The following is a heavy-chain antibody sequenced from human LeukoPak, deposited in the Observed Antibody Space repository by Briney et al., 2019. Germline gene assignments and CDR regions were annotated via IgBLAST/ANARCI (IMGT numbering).Heavy chain of an antibody. J-gene: IGHJ4*02. D-gene: IGHD4/OR15-4a*01. Sequence: GASVKLSCSASGFTFTSSAVQWVRQARGQRLEWIGGIVVCSSNTNYAQKFQERVTITRDMSTSTAYMDLSSLRSEATAVYYCAADGTIYFPGAIHWGQGTLVTVSS. V-gene: IGHV1-58*01. CDR3: AADGTIYFPGAIH. CDR1: GFTFTSSA. CDR2: IVVCSSNT.